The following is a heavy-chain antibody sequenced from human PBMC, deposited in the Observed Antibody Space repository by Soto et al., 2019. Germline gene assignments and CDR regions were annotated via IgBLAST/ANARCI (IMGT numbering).Heavy chain of an antibody. D-gene: IGHD3-16*01. Sequence: AALQVGCKASGYTITNNDVSWGRQATGQGLEWMGWGNPGSGDTGYAQKFQGRVTMTRGISIATAYMELNSLTSEDTAIYSCALLECFASLTSFDPSGQGDLVTV. V-gene: IGHV1-8*02. J-gene: IGHJ5*02. CDR1: GYTITNND. CDR2: GNPGSGDT. CDR3: ALLECFASLTSFDP.